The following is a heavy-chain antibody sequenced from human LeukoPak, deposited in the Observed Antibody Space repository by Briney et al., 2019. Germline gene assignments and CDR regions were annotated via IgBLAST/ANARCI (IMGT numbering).Heavy chain of an antibody. CDR1: GLTFSTQA. Sequence: PGGSLRLSCAASGLTFSTQAMSWVRQAPGEGLEWVSSISDSSSGIYYADSVKGRFTISRDNSKSTLFLDMNSLRVEDTAIYYCANSYYNFWSGFANWGQGTLVSVSS. CDR3: ANSYYNFWSGFAN. V-gene: IGHV3-23*01. D-gene: IGHD3-3*01. J-gene: IGHJ4*02. CDR2: ISDSSSGI.